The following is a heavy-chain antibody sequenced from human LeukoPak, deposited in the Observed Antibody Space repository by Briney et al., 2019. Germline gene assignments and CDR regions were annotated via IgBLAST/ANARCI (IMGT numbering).Heavy chain of an antibody. CDR3: ARDLSPRTFGSYYYDSSGLLVPGPGVDY. CDR1: GGSISSYY. D-gene: IGHD3-22*01. J-gene: IGHJ4*02. V-gene: IGHV4-59*01. CDR2: IYYSGST. Sequence: SETLSLTCTVSGGSISSYYWSWIRQPPGKGLEWIGYIYYSGSTNYNPSLKSRVTISVDTSKNQFSLKLSSVTAADTAVYYCARDLSPRTFGSYYYDSSGLLVPGPGVDYWGQGTLVTVSS.